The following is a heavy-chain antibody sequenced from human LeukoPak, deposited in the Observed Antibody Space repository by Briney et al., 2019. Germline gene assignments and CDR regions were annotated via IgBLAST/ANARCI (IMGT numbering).Heavy chain of an antibody. D-gene: IGHD3-9*01. CDR3: ARQRYFAWLPAY. CDR1: GGSISSSNYY. CDR2: MYYSGST. V-gene: IGHV4-39*01. J-gene: IGHJ4*02. Sequence: PSETLSLTCTVSGGSISSSNYYWGWIRQPPGKGLEWIGSMYYSGSTYYNPSLKSRVTISADTSKNQFSLKLSSVTAADTAVYYCARQRYFAWLPAYWGQGTLVTVS.